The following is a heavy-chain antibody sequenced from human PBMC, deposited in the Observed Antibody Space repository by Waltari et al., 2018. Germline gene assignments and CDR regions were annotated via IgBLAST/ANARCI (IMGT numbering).Heavy chain of an antibody. CDR3: GREAQALEADY. V-gene: IGHV4-39*07. J-gene: IGHJ4*02. CDR1: GTSITTKYFF. Sequence: QLQLQESGPGLVKPSETLSLTCTVSGTSITTKYFFWGWIRQPPGKGLEWIASIYYSGTTYYEPSLKSRVTISLDTSKNQFSLKLNSVTAADTAVYYCGREAQALEADYWGQGILVTVSS. CDR2: IYYSGTT.